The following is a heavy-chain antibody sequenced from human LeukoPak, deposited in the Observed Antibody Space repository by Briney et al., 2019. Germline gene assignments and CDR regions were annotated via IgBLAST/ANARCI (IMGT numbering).Heavy chain of an antibody. CDR2: ITGSGGST. J-gene: IGHJ4*02. V-gene: IGHV3-23*01. Sequence: GGSLRLSCAASGFTFSNYAMSWVRQAPGKGLEWVSSITGSGGSTYYADSVRGRFTISRDNSKNSLYLQMNSLRAEDTAVYHCARANYGSGSLWGQGTLVTVSS. CDR3: ARANYGSGSL. D-gene: IGHD3-10*01. CDR1: GFTFSNYA.